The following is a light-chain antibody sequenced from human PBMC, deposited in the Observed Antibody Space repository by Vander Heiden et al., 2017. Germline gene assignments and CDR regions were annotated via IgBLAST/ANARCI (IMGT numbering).Light chain of an antibody. J-gene: IGKJ3*01. CDR1: QDISNY. CDR2: DAS. CDR3: QQDDNLPLT. V-gene: IGKV1-33*01. Sequence: DIQMTQSPSSLSASVGDRVTITCQASQDISNYLNWYQQKPGKAPKLLIYDASNLETGVPSRFSGSGSGTDFTSTISSLQPEDFAAYYCQQDDNLPLTFGHGTKVDIK.